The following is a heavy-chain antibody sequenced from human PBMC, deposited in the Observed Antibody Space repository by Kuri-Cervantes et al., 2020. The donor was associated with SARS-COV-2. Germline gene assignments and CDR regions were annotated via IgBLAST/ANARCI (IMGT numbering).Heavy chain of an antibody. V-gene: IGHV3-23*01. J-gene: IGHJ4*02. CDR1: GFTISIYA. D-gene: IGHD2/OR15-2a*01. Sequence: GESLKISCAASGFTISIYAMSWVRQAPGKGLEWVAGISGSGAVTYYTDSLRGRFTISRDHSKNTVILQMTSLRAEDTAVYYCAKVGLSFDYWGQGTLVTVSS. CDR2: ISGSGAVT. CDR3: AKVGLSFDY.